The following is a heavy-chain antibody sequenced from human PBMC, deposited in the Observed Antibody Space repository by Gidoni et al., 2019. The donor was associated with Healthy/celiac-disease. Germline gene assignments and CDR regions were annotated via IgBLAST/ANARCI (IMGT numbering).Heavy chain of an antibody. J-gene: IGHJ2*01. D-gene: IGHD2-15*01. Sequence: ESGPGLVKPSDTLSLTCAVSGYSISSSNWWGWIRQPPGKGLEWIGYIYYSGSTYYNPSLKSRVTMSVDTSKNQFSLKLSSVTAVDTAVYYCARLAGYWSGGSCYSEDWYFDLWGRGTLVTVSS. V-gene: IGHV4-28*01. CDR2: IYYSGST. CDR1: GYSISSSNW. CDR3: ARLAGYWSGGSCYSEDWYFDL.